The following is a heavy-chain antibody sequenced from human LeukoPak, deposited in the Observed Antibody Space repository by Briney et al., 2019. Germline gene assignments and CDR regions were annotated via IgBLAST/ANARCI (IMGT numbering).Heavy chain of an antibody. CDR1: GGTFSSYA. V-gene: IGHV1-2*06. CDR2: INPDSGDT. D-gene: IGHD3-10*01. Sequence: GSSVKVSCKASGGTFSSYAISWVRQAPGQGLEWMGRINPDSGDTNYAQRFHGRVTMTRDTSNSTAYMELSRLRSDDTAVYYCARSLLGWELEDYWGQGTLVTVSS. CDR3: ARSLLGWELEDY. J-gene: IGHJ4*02.